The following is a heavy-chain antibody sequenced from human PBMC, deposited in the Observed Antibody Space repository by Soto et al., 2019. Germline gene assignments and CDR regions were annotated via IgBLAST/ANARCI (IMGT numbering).Heavy chain of an antibody. CDR3: ASSYGTSWYGDY. D-gene: IGHD6-13*01. CDR1: GDTFNNYA. V-gene: IGHV1-69*01. J-gene: IGHJ4*02. Sequence: QVQLVQSGAEVKKPGSSVKVSCKASGDTFNNYAVTWVRQAPGQGLEWMGGIIPILGTPNYAQRFKGRVTINEDESTSTVYMEMSSLRSEDTAVYYCASSYGTSWYGDYWGQGTLVTVSS. CDR2: IIPILGTP.